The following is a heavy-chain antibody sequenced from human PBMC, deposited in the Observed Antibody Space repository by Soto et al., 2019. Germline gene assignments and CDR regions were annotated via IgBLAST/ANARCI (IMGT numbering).Heavy chain of an antibody. D-gene: IGHD1-1*01. CDR3: ARGTNNWIREGIQKDDY. Sequence: GGSLRLSCAASGFTFSSYSMNWVRQAPGKGLEWVSYISSSSSTIYYADSVKGRFTISRDNAKNSLYLQMNSLRDEDTAVYYCARGTNNWIREGIQKDDYWGQGTLVTVSA. J-gene: IGHJ4*02. CDR1: GFTFSSYS. V-gene: IGHV3-48*02. CDR2: ISSSSSTI.